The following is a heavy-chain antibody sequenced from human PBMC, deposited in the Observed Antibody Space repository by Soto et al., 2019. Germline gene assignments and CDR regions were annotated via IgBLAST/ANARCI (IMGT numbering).Heavy chain of an antibody. CDR1: GGTFSSYA. J-gene: IGHJ4*02. CDR3: VRDQPNDVSSGSAFDY. Sequence: SVKVSCKASGGTFSSYAISWVRQAPGQGLEWMGGIIPIFGTANYAQKFQGRVTITADESTSTVYMELSSLRSEDTAVYCCVRDQPNDVSSGSAFDYWGQGTLVTVSS. D-gene: IGHD3-22*01. CDR2: IIPIFGTA. V-gene: IGHV1-69*13.